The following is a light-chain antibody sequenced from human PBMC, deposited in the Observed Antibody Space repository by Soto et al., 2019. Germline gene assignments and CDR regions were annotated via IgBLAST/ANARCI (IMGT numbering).Light chain of an antibody. CDR2: GAS. J-gene: IGKJ1*01. V-gene: IGKV3D-15*01. CDR1: QSVKSN. CDR3: QQYNKWPPWT. Sequence: EIVMTQSPATLSVSPGERATLPCRTSQSVKSNLAWYQQKPGQAPRLLIYGASTRATGIPARFSGSGSGTEFTLTISSLQSEDFAVYYCQQYNKWPPWTFGQGTKVEIK.